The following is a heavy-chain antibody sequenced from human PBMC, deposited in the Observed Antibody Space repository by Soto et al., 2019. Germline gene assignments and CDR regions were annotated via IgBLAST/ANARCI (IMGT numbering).Heavy chain of an antibody. V-gene: IGHV1-2*02. Sequence: ASVKVSCKASGFTFTGHYMHWVRQAPGQGLEWMGWINPNSGGTKYGQKFHGRVTLTRETSISTAYMELNSLTSDDTAVYYCARAGIAAPRSGEYGMDVWG. D-gene: IGHD6-13*01. CDR2: INPNSGGT. CDR1: GFTFTGHY. J-gene: IGHJ6*02. CDR3: ARAGIAAPRSGEYGMDV.